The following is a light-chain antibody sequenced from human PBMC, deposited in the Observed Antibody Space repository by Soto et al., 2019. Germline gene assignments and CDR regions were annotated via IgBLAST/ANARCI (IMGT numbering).Light chain of an antibody. Sequence: DIQMTQSPSTLSASVGDRVTITCRASQSISSWLAWYQQKPGKAPKLLIYKASSLASGVPSRFSGSGSGTVFTLTISSLQPDDFAYYCCQQYNSYLTFGQGTKVEIK. J-gene: IGKJ1*01. CDR3: QQYNSYLT. CDR1: QSISSW. CDR2: KAS. V-gene: IGKV1-5*03.